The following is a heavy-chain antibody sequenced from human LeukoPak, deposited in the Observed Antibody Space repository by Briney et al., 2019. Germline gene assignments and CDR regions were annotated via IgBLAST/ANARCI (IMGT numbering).Heavy chain of an antibody. CDR3: AKSSDFSFDYYYYYGMDV. V-gene: IGHV3-21*04. Sequence: GGSLRLSCAASGFTFSSYSMNWVRQAPGKGLEWVSSISSSSSYIYYADSVKGRFTISRDNAKNSLYLQMDSLRAEDTAVYYCAKSSDFSFDYYYYYGMDVWGQGTTVTVSS. J-gene: IGHJ6*02. CDR1: GFTFSSYS. D-gene: IGHD2-2*01. CDR2: ISSSSSYI.